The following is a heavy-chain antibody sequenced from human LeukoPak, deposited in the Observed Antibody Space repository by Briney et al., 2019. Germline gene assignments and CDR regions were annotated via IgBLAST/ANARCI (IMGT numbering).Heavy chain of an antibody. CDR3: ARVRYRLAETYIDY. J-gene: IGHJ4*02. CDR2: INPNSGGT. D-gene: IGHD3-16*01. Sequence: ASVKVSCKASGYTFTGYYMHWVRQAPGQGLEWMGWINPNSGGTNYQGRVTMTRDTSISTAYMELSRLISDDTAVYYCARVRYRLAETYIDYWGQGTLVTVSS. CDR1: GYTFTGYY. V-gene: IGHV1-2*02.